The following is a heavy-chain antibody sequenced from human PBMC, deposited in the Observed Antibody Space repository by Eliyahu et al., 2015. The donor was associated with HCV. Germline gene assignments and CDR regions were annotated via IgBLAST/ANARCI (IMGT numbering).Heavy chain of an antibody. J-gene: IGHJ4*02. Sequence: EVQLVESGGGLVQPGGSLRLSXSASXFXFSAYAMHWVRQAPGKGLEYVSVISSNGISTYYADSVKGRFTISRDNSKNTLYLQMSGLRTEDTAVYYCVKDLRSGSSGYYLRGDYWGQGTLVTVSS. CDR1: XFXFSAYA. CDR2: ISSNGIST. CDR3: VKDLRSGSSGYYLRGDY. V-gene: IGHV3-64D*09. D-gene: IGHD3-22*01.